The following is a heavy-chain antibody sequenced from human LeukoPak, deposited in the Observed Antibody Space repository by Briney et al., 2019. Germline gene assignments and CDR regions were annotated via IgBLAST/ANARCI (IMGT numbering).Heavy chain of an antibody. Sequence: GSLGLSCVASRFSFASYGMSWVRQVPGKGLEWVSDISGSIRGDGITNYADSVKGRFTISRDNSKKALYLQMNSLRAEDTAVYYCAKGKINHDGAFDIWGQGTMVTVSS. CDR3: AKGKINHDGAFDI. D-gene: IGHD3-16*01. J-gene: IGHJ3*02. V-gene: IGHV3-23*01. CDR1: RFSFASYG. CDR2: ISGSIRGDGIT.